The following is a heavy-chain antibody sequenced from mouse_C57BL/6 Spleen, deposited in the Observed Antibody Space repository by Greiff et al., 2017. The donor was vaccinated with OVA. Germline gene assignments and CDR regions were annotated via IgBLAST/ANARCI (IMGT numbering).Heavy chain of an antibody. V-gene: IGHV5-9-1*02. Sequence: EVQLVESGEGLVKPGGSLKLSCAASGFTFSSYAMSWVRQTPEKRLEWVAYISSGGDYIYYADTVKGRFTISRDNARNTLYLQMSSLKSEDTAMYYCTRVGDGYYGDAMDYWGQGTSVTVSS. CDR1: GFTFSSYA. D-gene: IGHD2-3*01. CDR2: ISSGGDYI. CDR3: TRVGDGYYGDAMDY. J-gene: IGHJ4*01.